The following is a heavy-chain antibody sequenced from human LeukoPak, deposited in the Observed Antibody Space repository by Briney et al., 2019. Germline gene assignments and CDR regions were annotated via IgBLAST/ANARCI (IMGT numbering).Heavy chain of an antibody. CDR2: VHSGGST. Sequence: PSETLSLTCTVSGGSISGANLYWTWIRQPAGKGLEWIGRVHSGGSTDFNPSLKSRVLISLDTSKNQFSLRLSSVTAADTAVYYCARGYTYGHGAMFDYWGQGTLVTVSP. V-gene: IGHV4-61*02. D-gene: IGHD5-18*01. CDR1: GGSISGANLY. CDR3: ARGYTYGHGAMFDY. J-gene: IGHJ4*02.